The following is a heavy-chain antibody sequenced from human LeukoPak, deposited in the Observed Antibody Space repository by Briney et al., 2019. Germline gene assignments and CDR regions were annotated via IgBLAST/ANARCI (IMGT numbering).Heavy chain of an antibody. Sequence: GGSLRLSCAASGFTFSTYAMSWVRQAPGKGLEWVSGISGSGDSTYYAESVKGRITISRDNSKNTLYLQMNSLRAEDTAVYYCAKDSGRQQLDRFDYWGQGTLVTVSS. V-gene: IGHV3-23*01. CDR2: ISGSGDST. J-gene: IGHJ4*02. CDR1: GFTFSTYA. D-gene: IGHD6-13*01. CDR3: AKDSGRQQLDRFDY.